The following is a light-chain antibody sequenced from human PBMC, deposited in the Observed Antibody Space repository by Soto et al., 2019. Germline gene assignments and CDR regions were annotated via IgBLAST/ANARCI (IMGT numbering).Light chain of an antibody. V-gene: IGKV1-39*01. Sequence: DIQMTQSPSSLSASVGDRVTITCRTSQSVSAFLNWYQLKPGKAPKLLIYGASSLQSGVPSRFSGSGYGTDFTLSISSLHPEDFATYYCQQSFSKLLTFGGGTKVDLK. CDR1: QSVSAF. CDR2: GAS. J-gene: IGKJ4*01. CDR3: QQSFSKLLT.